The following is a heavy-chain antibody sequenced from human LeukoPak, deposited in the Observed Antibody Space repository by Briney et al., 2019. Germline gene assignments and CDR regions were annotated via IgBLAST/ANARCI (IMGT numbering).Heavy chain of an antibody. J-gene: IGHJ4*02. V-gene: IGHV3-23*01. D-gene: IGHD4-17*01. CDR1: GFTFTTNA. Sequence: GGSLRLSCAASGFTFTTNAMSWVRQAPGKGLEWVSAISGRTGATYYADSEKGRFTISRDNSKSTLYLQMDSLRAEDTAVYYCARDGSRGYGYLDYWGQGTLVTVSS. CDR2: ISGRTGAT. CDR3: ARDGSRGYGYLDY.